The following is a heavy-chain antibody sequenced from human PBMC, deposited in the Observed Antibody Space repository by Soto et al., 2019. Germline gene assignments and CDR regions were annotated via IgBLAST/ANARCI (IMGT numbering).Heavy chain of an antibody. CDR3: AREVAPAGAPTFSTGKARGLKTYFDP. CDR1: GYTFTNYF. V-gene: IGHV1-46*01. J-gene: IGHJ4*02. D-gene: IGHD2-2*01. CDR2: IKPSDGVT. Sequence: ASVKVSCKASGYTFTNYFLHWVRLAPGQGIEWLGLIKPSDGVTTYAPNFQDRITMTSDSSTTTIFMELSSVKSEDTAIYYCAREVAPAGAPTFSTGKARGLKTYFDPWGQGTLVTVSS.